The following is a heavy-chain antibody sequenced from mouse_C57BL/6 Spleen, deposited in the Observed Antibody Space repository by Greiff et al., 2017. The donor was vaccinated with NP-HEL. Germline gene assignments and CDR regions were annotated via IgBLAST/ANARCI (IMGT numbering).Heavy chain of an antibody. D-gene: IGHD2-3*01. V-gene: IGHV1-19*01. CDR1: GYTFTDYY. J-gene: IGHJ2*01. CDR2: INPYNGGT. Sequence: VQLKQSGPVLVKPGASVKMSCKASGYTFTDYYMNWVKQSHGKSLEWIGVINPYNGGTSYNQKFKGKATLTVDKSSSTAYMELNSLTSEDSAVYYCARRYDGYYDYFDYWGQGTTLTVSS. CDR3: ARRYDGYYDYFDY.